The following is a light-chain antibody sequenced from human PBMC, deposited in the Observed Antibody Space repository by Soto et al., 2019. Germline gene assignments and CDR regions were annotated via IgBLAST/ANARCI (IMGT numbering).Light chain of an antibody. CDR2: AAS. CDR1: QGISSA. V-gene: IGKV1D-13*01. J-gene: IGKJ4*01. CDR3: QQYDNLPLT. Sequence: AIQLTQSPSSLSASVRDSVTITCRASQGISSALAWYQQKPGKAPKLLIYAASNLQSGVPSRFRGSRSGTEFTLTVSSLQPEDFATYYCQQYDNLPLTFGGGTKV.